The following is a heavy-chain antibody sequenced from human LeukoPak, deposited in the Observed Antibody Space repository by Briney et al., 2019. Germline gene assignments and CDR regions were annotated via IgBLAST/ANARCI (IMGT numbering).Heavy chain of an antibody. Sequence: SETLSLTCAVYGGSFSSYYWSWIRQPPGKGLEWIGYIYYSGSTNYNPSLKSRVTISVDTSKNQFSLKLSSVTAADTAVYYCARDSSGWYDYWGQGTLVTASS. V-gene: IGHV4-59*01. J-gene: IGHJ4*02. CDR2: IYYSGST. D-gene: IGHD6-19*01. CDR3: ARDSSGWYDY. CDR1: GGSFSSYY.